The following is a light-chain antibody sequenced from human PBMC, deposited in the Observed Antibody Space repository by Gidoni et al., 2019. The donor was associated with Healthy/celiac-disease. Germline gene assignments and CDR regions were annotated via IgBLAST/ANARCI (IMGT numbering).Light chain of an antibody. CDR2: EVS. Sequence: QSALTQPASVSGSPGPSLTISCTGTSSDVCGYNYVSWYQQHPGKAPKLMIYEVSNRPSGVSNRFSGSKSGNTASLTISGLQAEDEADYYCSSYTSSSTVVFGGGTKLTVL. CDR3: SSYTSSSTVV. J-gene: IGLJ2*01. CDR1: SSDVCGYNY. V-gene: IGLV2-14*01.